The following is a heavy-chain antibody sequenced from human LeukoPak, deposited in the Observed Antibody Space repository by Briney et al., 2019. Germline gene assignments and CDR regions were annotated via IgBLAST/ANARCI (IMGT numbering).Heavy chain of an antibody. D-gene: IGHD5-12*01. J-gene: IGHJ4*02. CDR1: GFSVSNNY. V-gene: IGHV3-53*01. Sequence: GGSLRLSCAASGFSVSNNYMTWVRQAPGKGLEWVSIIYSGGRTYYADSVKGRFTVSRDNSKNTLYLQMNSLRAEDTAVYYCAKVGYSGYDPTDYWGQGTLVTVSS. CDR3: AKVGYSGYDPTDY. CDR2: IYSGGRT.